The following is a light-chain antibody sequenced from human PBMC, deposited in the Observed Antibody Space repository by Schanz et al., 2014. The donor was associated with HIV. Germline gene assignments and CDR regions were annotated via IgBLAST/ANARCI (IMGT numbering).Light chain of an antibody. J-gene: IGKJ3*01. Sequence: EIVLTQSPGSLSLSPGGRATLSCGASQRLSSAYLAWYQQKRDQPPRLVIYATSTRAVGIPDRFSGTGSGTDFTLTISRLEPEDFAVYYCQQYGSSPFTFGPGTKVDIK. V-gene: IGKV3-20*01. CDR2: ATS. CDR1: QRLSSAY. CDR3: QQYGSSPFT.